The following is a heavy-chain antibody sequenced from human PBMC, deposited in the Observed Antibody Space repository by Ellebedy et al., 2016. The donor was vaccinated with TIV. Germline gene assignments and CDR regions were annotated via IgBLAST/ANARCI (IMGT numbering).Heavy chain of an antibody. D-gene: IGHD2-21*01. Sequence: LSLTCXASGFTFRSYWMHWVRQAPGKGLEWVANIKQDGSVKKYVDSVKGRFTISRDNGKNSLYLQMNSLRGEDTAVYYCAREVGGGGAYWGQGTLVTVSS. CDR3: AREVGGGGAY. CDR2: IKQDGSVK. V-gene: IGHV3-7*01. J-gene: IGHJ4*02. CDR1: GFTFRSYW.